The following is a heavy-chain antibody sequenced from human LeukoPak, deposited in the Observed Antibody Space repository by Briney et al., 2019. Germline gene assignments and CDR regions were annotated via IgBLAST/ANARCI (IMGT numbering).Heavy chain of an antibody. CDR2: ISWKSGRI. V-gene: IGHV3-9*01. J-gene: IGHJ4*02. CDR3: AKDQFPHYYGSGSYFDY. Sequence: GGSLRPSCAASGFTFDDYAIHCVRQAPGKGLEWVSGISWKSGRIVYADSVKGPFTISRDNAKHPQYLQMNSLRPEDTALYYCAKDQFPHYYGSGSYFDYWGQGTLVTVSS. CDR1: GFTFDDYA. D-gene: IGHD3-10*01.